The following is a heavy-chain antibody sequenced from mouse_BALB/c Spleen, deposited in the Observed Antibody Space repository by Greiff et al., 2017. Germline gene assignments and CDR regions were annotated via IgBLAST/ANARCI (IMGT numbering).Heavy chain of an antibody. D-gene: IGHD1-1*01. CDR2: ISSGGSYT. J-gene: IGHJ3*01. CDR3: ASVYYYGSSPAWFDY. V-gene: IGHV5-9-1*01. CDR1: GFTFSSYT. Sequence: DVMLVESGGGLVQPGGSLKLSCAASGFTFSSYTMSWVRQTPEKRLEWVAYISSGGSYTYYPDSVKGRFTISRDNAKNTLYLQMSSLRSEDTAMYYCASVYYYGSSPAWFDYWGQGTLVTVSA.